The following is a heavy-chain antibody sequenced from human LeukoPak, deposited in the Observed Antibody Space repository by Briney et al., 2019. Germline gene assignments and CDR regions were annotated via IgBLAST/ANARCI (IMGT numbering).Heavy chain of an antibody. CDR2: INPSGGST. Sequence: ASEKVSCKASGYTFTSYYMHWVRQAPGQGLEWMGIINPSGGSTSYAQKFQGRVTMTRDTSTSTVYMELSSLRSEDTAVYYCARAQGYGYNGPWAFDIWGQGTMVTVSS. D-gene: IGHD5-24*01. V-gene: IGHV1-46*01. CDR3: ARAQGYGYNGPWAFDI. CDR1: GYTFTSYY. J-gene: IGHJ3*02.